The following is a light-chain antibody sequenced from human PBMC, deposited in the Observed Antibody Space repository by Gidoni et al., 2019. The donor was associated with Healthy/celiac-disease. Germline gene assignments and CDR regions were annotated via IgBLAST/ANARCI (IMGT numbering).Light chain of an antibody. CDR2: DAS. V-gene: IGKV3-11*01. CDR3: QQRRNSPLSIT. J-gene: IGKJ5*01. CDR1: QSVSSY. Sequence: ELVLTQSPATLSLSPGERATLSCRASQSVSSYLAWYQQKPRQAPRRLIYDASNRATGIPARFSGSGSGTDFTLTISSLEPEDFAVYYCQQRRNSPLSITFXQXTRLEIK.